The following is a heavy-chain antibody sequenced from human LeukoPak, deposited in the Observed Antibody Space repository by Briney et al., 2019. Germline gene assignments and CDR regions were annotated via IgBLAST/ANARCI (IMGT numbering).Heavy chain of an antibody. CDR2: IWSDASDK. CDR1: QFTFSHYG. Sequence: GGPLRLSCAASQFTFSHYGMHWVRQAPGRGLQWVAVIWSDASDKYYSDSVKGRFTISRDNSKNTLYLEMNNLRAEDTAVYYCAKDAERGFDYSNSLNYWGQGTLVTVSS. CDR3: AKDAERGFDYSNSLNY. V-gene: IGHV3-33*06. J-gene: IGHJ4*02. D-gene: IGHD4-11*01.